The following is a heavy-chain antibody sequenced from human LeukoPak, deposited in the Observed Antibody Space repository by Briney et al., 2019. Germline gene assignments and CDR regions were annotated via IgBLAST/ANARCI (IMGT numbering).Heavy chain of an antibody. CDR1: GGSISSYY. Sequence: SETLSLTCTVSGGSISSYYWSWIRQPAGKGLEWIGRICTSGSTNYNPSLKSRVTMSVDTSKNQFSLKLSSVTAADTAVYYCARVATGTNWYGMDVWGQGTTVTVSS. D-gene: IGHD1-1*01. V-gene: IGHV4-4*07. J-gene: IGHJ6*02. CDR3: ARVATGTNWYGMDV. CDR2: ICTSGST.